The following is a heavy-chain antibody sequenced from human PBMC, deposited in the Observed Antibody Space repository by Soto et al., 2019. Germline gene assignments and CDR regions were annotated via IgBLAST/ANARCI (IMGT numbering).Heavy chain of an antibody. J-gene: IGHJ4*02. V-gene: IGHV3-7*01. Sequence: QPGGSLRLSCAASGFTFSSYWMSWVRQAPGKGLEWVANIKQDGSEKYYVDSVKGRFTISRDNAKNSLYLQMNSLRAEDTAVYYCARSPNIAAAGIAYFDYWGQGTLVTVSS. CDR3: ARSPNIAAAGIAYFDY. CDR2: IKQDGSEK. D-gene: IGHD6-13*01. CDR1: GFTFSSYW.